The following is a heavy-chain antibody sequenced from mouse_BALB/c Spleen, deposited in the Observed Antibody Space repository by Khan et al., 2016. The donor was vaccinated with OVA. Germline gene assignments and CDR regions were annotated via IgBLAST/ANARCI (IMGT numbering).Heavy chain of an antibody. Sequence: EVELVESGGGLVKPGGSLKLSCAASGFTFSSYTMSWVRQTPEKRLEWVATISSGGTYTYYVDSVEGRFTLSRDNAKNTLYLEMTSLKSEDTAIYYCTRGEGYYGNPYAIDFWGQGTSGTGSS. J-gene: IGHJ4*01. CDR3: TRGEGYYGNPYAIDF. D-gene: IGHD2-1*01. CDR2: ISSGGTYT. V-gene: IGHV5-6-4*01. CDR1: GFTFSSYT.